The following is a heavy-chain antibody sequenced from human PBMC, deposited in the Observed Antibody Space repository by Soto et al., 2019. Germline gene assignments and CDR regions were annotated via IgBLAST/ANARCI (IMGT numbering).Heavy chain of an antibody. CDR2: INPNSGGT. J-gene: IGHJ3*02. V-gene: IGHV1-2*02. Sequence: QVQLVQSGAEVKKPGASVKVSCKASGYTFTGYYMHWVRQAPGQGLEWMGWINPNSGGTNYAQKFQGRVTMTRETSISTAYMELSRLRSDDTAVYYCARDGNYYDSSGYYRLRYDAFDIWGQGTMVTVSS. D-gene: IGHD3-22*01. CDR1: GYTFTGYY. CDR3: ARDGNYYDSSGYYRLRYDAFDI.